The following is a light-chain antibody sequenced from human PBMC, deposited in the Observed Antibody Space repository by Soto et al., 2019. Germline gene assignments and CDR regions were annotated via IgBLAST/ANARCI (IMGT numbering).Light chain of an antibody. CDR1: SSDVGGFEY. V-gene: IGLV2-14*01. CDR2: DVT. CDR3: GSITRSSTSV. J-gene: IGLJ1*01. Sequence: QSVLSQPASVSGSPGQSITISCTGTSSDVGGFEYVSWYQHQPGKAPKLIIYDVTKRPSGVSNRFSGSKSGNTASLTISGIQDEDEGDYYCGSITRSSTSVFGTGTQLTVL.